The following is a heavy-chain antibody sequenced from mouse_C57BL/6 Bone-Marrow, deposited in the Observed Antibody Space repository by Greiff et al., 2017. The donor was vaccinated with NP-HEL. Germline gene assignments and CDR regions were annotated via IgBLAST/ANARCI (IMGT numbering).Heavy chain of an antibody. Sequence: QVQLKQPGTELVKPGASVKLSCKASGYTFTSYWMHWVKQRPGQGLEWIGNINPSNGGTNYNEKFKSKATLTVDKSSSTAYMQLSSLTSEDSAVYYCARGLRLRSYFDYWGQGTTLTVSS. CDR3: ARGLRLRSYFDY. CDR1: GYTFTSYW. J-gene: IGHJ2*01. V-gene: IGHV1-53*01. D-gene: IGHD3-2*02. CDR2: INPSNGGT.